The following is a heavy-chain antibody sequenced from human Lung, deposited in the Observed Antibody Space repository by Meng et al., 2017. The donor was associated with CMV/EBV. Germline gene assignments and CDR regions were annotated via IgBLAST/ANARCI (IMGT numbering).Heavy chain of an antibody. CDR1: GFTFSDAW. CDR3: ATDLRGRAVAGTYYYYGMDL. D-gene: IGHD6-19*01. J-gene: IGHJ6*02. V-gene: IGHV3-15*01. Sequence: SXAASGFTFSDAWMSWVRQAPGKGLEWVGRIKSKIDGGTTDYAAPVKGRFTISRDDSRNTLYRQMNSLKTEDTAVYYCATDLRGRAVAGTYYYYGMDLXGQGXKVTVSS. CDR2: IKSKIDGGTT.